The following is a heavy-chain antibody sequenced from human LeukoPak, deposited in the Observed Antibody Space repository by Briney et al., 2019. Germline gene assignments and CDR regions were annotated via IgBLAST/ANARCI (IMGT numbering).Heavy chain of an antibody. J-gene: IGHJ4*02. D-gene: IGHD6-6*01. V-gene: IGHV3-23*01. CDR2: ISGSGGST. Sequence: GGSLRLSCAASGFTFSSYAMSWVRQAPGKGLEWVSAISGSGGSTYYADSVKGRFTISRDNSKNTLYLQMNSLRAEDTAVYYCAKDVSSVTIRNYFDYWGQGTLVTVSS. CDR1: GFTFSSYA. CDR3: AKDVSSVTIRNYFDY.